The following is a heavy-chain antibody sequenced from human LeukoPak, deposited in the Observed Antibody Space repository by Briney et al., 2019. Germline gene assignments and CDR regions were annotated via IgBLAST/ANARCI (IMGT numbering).Heavy chain of an antibody. V-gene: IGHV3-11*01. CDR2: ISSSGSTI. Sequence: GGSLRLSCAASGFTVSSNYMSWIRQAPGKGLEWVSYISSSGSTIYYADSVKGRFTISRDNAKNSLYLQMNSLRAEDTAVYYCARDSPRHKYYDFWSGYSHDAFDIWGQGTMVTVSS. CDR1: GFTVSSNY. CDR3: ARDSPRHKYYDFWSGYSHDAFDI. J-gene: IGHJ3*02. D-gene: IGHD3-3*01.